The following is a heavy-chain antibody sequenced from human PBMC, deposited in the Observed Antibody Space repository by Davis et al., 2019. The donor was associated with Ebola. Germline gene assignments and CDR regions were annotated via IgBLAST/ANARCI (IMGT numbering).Heavy chain of an antibody. J-gene: IGHJ6*04. CDR3: SKERHCYGSGRFYYGMDV. CDR2: ISYDGSNK. V-gene: IGHV3-30*18. CDR1: GFTFSSYG. Sequence: GESLKISCAASGFTFSSYGMHWVRQAPGKGLEWVAVISYDGSNKYYADSVKGRFTISRDNSKNTLYLQMNSLRAEDTAGYYCSKERHCYGSGRFYYGMDVWGKGTTVTVSS. D-gene: IGHD3-10*01.